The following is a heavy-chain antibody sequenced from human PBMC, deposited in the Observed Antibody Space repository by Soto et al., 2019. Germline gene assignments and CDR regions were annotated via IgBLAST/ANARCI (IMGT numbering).Heavy chain of an antibody. CDR3: ARGGYDFWSGYFDDAFDI. CDR2: IYYGGST. J-gene: IGHJ3*02. D-gene: IGHD3-3*01. V-gene: IGHV4-59*01. CDR1: GGSISSYY. Sequence: PSETLSLTCTVSGGSISSYYWSWIRQPPGKGLEWIGYIYYGGSTNYNPSLKSRVTISVDTSKNQFSLKLSSVTAADTAVYYCARGGYDFWSGYFDDAFDIWGQGTMVTVSS.